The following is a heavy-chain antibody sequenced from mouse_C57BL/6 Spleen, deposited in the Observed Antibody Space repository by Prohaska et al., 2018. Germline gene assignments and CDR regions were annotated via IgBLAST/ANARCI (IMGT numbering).Heavy chain of an antibody. J-gene: IGHJ2*01. Sequence: EVQLVESGGGLVKPGGSLKLSCAASGFTFSSYAMSWVRQTPEKRLEWVATISDGGSYTYYPDNVKGRFTISRDNAKNNLYLQMSHLKSEDTAMYYCARGGYYFDYWGQGTTLTVSS. CDR3: ARGGYYFDY. CDR2: ISDGGSYT. V-gene: IGHV5-4*01. CDR1: GFTFSSYA.